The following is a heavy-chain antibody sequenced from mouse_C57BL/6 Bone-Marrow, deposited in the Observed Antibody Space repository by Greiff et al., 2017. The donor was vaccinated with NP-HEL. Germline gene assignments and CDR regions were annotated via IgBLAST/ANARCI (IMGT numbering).Heavy chain of an antibody. J-gene: IGHJ2*01. Sequence: EVKVVESGPGLAKPSQTLSLTCSVTGYSITSDYWNWIRKFPGNKLEYMGYISYSGSTYYNPSLKSRISITRDTSKNQYYLQLNSVTTEDTATYYCARSYYYGSSPYYFDYWGQGTTLTVSS. D-gene: IGHD1-1*01. CDR1: GYSITSDY. CDR2: ISYSGST. CDR3: ARSYYYGSSPYYFDY. V-gene: IGHV3-8*01.